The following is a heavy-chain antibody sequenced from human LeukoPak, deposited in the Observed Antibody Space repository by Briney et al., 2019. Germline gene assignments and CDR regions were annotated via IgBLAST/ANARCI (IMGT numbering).Heavy chain of an antibody. CDR1: GFTVSSNY. J-gene: IGHJ4*02. V-gene: IGHV3-66*01. Sequence: QTGGSLRLSCAVSGFTVSSNYMSWVRQAPGKGLEWVSVIYSGGSTYYADSVKGRFTISRDNSKNTLYLQMNSLRAEDTAVYYCARDRGGDYYFDYWAREPWSPSPQ. D-gene: IGHD2-21*02. CDR2: IYSGGST. CDR3: ARDRGGDYYFDY.